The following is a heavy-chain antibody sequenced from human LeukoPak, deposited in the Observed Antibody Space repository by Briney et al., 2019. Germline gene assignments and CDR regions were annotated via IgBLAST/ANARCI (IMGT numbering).Heavy chain of an antibody. CDR2: IRSKADNYAT. Sequence: PGGSLRLSCAASGLTFSGSPILWVRQACGKGLEWVGRIRSKADNYATAYGGAVQGRCTISREDSKKEAYLQLNSLKPEDTAVYYCTQSNYWGQGALVTVSS. CDR1: GLTFSGSP. V-gene: IGHV3-73*01. CDR3: TQSNY. J-gene: IGHJ4*02.